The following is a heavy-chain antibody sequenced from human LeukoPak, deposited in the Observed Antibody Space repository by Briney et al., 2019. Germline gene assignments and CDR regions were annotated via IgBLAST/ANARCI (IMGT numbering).Heavy chain of an antibody. CDR1: GFTFSRYW. CDR3: ARDSVRGVFYRRSISKLDV. Sequence: PGGAVRLSCAASGFTFSRYWMSWVRQAPGKGVEGVANIKQDGREKYYVDSVKGRFTISRDNAKNSLYLQMNSLRAEDTAVYYCARDSVRGVFYRRSISKLDVWGKGTTVTVSS. V-gene: IGHV3-7*03. J-gene: IGHJ6*04. D-gene: IGHD3-10*01. CDR2: IKQDGREK.